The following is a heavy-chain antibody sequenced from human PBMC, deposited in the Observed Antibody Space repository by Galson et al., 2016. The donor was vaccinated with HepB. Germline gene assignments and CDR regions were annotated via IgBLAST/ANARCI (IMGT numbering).Heavy chain of an antibody. D-gene: IGHD3-22*01. J-gene: IGHJ4*02. Sequence: SLRLSCAASAFTFSSYAMHWVRQAPGEGLEWVAVISYDGSDRFYADSVKGRFTISRNNSKNTLYLQMSSLRAEDKAVYYCTKDASTGYYYRAHYDYWGQGTLDTVSS. CDR3: TKDASTGYYYRAHYDY. CDR1: AFTFSSYA. CDR2: ISYDGSDR. V-gene: IGHV3-30*04.